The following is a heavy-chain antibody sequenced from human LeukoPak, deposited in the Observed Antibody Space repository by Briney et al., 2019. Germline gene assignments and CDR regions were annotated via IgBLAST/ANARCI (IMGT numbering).Heavy chain of an antibody. Sequence: PSETLSLTCNVSDGSITSYYWGWARQPPGKGLEYIGTVHYSGTTYFNPSLRSRLTMSVDTSKNQVSLKLNSVTAADTALYYCARVVDNSIDLWGQGFLVTVSS. CDR3: ARVVDNSIDL. J-gene: IGHJ5*02. D-gene: IGHD2/OR15-2a*01. V-gene: IGHV4-59*04. CDR1: DGSITSYY. CDR2: VHYSGTT.